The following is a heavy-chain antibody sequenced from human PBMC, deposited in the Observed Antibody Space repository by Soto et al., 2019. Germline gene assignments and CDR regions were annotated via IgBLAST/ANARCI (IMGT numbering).Heavy chain of an antibody. Sequence: EVQLVESGGGLVQPGGSLRLSCAASGFTFSSYEMNWVRQAPGKGLEWVSYISSSGSTIYYADSVKGRFTISRDNAKNSLYLQMNSLTAEDTAVYYCARPQGLAALLYFDYWGQGTLVTVSS. D-gene: IGHD2-15*01. CDR1: GFTFSSYE. CDR3: ARPQGLAALLYFDY. V-gene: IGHV3-48*03. J-gene: IGHJ4*02. CDR2: ISSSGSTI.